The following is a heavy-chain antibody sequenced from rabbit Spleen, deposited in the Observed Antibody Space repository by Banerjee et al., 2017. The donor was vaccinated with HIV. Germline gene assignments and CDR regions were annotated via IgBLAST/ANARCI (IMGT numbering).Heavy chain of an antibody. CDR3: ARDTSSSFSSYGMDL. CDR2: IDAVNSGIT. CDR1: GFSFSSGYY. D-gene: IGHD1-1*01. V-gene: IGHV1S40*01. J-gene: IGHJ6*01. Sequence: QSLEESGGDLVKPGASLTLTCTASGFSFSSGYYMCWVRQAPGKGLEWIACIDAVNSGITFYASWAKGRFTISKTSSTTVTLQVTSLTAADTATYFCARDTSSSFSSYGMDLWGPGTLVTV.